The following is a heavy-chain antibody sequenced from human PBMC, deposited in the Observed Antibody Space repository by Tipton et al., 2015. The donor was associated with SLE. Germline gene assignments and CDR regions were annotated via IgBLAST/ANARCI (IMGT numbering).Heavy chain of an antibody. V-gene: IGHV4-59*11. CDR3: ARDDGDCSSTSCQLEYNWFDP. CDR2: IYYSGST. CDR1: GGSISSHY. D-gene: IGHD2-2*01. J-gene: IGHJ5*02. Sequence: TLSLTCTVSGGSISSHYWSWIRQPPGKGLEWIGYIYYSGSTNYNPSLKSRVTVSVDTSKNQFFLNLRSVTAADTAVYYCARDDGDCSSTSCQLEYNWFDPWGQGTLVTVSS.